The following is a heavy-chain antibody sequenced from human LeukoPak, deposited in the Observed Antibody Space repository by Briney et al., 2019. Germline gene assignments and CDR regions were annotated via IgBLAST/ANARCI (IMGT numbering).Heavy chain of an antibody. CDR2: FDPEDGET. Sequence: ASVKVSCKVSGYTLTELSMHWVRQAPGKGLEWMGGFDPEDGETIYAQKFQGRVTMTEDTSTDTAYMELSSLRSEDTAVYYCATPSYLITIFSYWGQGTLVTVSS. J-gene: IGHJ4*02. CDR1: GYTLTELS. V-gene: IGHV1-24*01. CDR3: ATPSYLITIFSY. D-gene: IGHD3-9*01.